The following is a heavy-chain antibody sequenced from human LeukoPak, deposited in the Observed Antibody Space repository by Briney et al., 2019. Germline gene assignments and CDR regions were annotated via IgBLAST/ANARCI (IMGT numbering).Heavy chain of an antibody. J-gene: IGHJ6*03. CDR2: INPNSGGT. CDR1: GYTFTGYY. D-gene: IGHD2-15*01. CDR3: ARVPRYCSGGSCRYYYYYYMDV. V-gene: IGHV1-2*02. Sequence: ASVKVSCKASGYTFTGYYMHWVRQAPGQGLEWMGWINPNSGGTNYAQKFQGRATMTRDTSISTAYMELSRLRSDDTAVYYCARVPRYCSGGSCRYYYYYYMDVWGKGTTVTVSS.